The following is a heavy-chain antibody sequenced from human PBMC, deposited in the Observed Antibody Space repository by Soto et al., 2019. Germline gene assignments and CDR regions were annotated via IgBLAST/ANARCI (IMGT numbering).Heavy chain of an antibody. Sequence: PSETLSLTCSFPGGSMRSYEWNWLLQRAGKGLEWIGRIYSRGDTNYNPSVKSRVTMSVDTSKNEFSLRLSSVTAADTVVYYCAAKGEDFYYGLDVWGPGTTGT. CDR2: IYSRGDT. CDR3: AAKGEDFYYGLDV. CDR1: GGSMRSYE. V-gene: IGHV4-4*07. J-gene: IGHJ6*02. D-gene: IGHD2-21*02.